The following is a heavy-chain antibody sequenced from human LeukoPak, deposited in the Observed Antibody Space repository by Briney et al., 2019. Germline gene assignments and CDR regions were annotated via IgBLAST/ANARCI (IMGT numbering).Heavy chain of an antibody. Sequence: GGSLRLSCAASRFTFSSYEMNWVRQAQGKGLEWVSYISGSGIKHYADSVKGRFTISRDNAKNSLYLQMNSLRVEDTAVYYCAREDTGVAFDIWGQGTTVTV. CDR3: AREDTGVAFDI. J-gene: IGHJ3*02. V-gene: IGHV3-48*03. CDR2: ISGSGIK. D-gene: IGHD2-8*01. CDR1: RFTFSSYE.